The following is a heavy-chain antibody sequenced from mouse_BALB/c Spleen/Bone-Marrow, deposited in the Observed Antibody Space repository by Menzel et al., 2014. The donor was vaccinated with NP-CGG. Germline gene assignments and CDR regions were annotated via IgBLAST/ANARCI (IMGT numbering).Heavy chain of an antibody. CDR1: GYTFTDYA. Sequence: VQLQQSGAELVRPGVSVKISCKGSGYTFTDYAIHWVKQSHAKSLEWIGLISGYYGDAIYNQKFKGKATMTVDKSSRTAYMDLARLTSEDSAIYYCARSGKVRNAMDYWRQGTSVTVSS. V-gene: IGHV1-67*01. CDR3: ARSGKVRNAMDY. D-gene: IGHD2-14*01. CDR2: ISGYYGDA. J-gene: IGHJ4*01.